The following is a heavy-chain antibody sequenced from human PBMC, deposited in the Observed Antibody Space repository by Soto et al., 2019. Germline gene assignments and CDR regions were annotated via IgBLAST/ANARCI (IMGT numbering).Heavy chain of an antibody. D-gene: IGHD3-16*01. CDR2: MNPGSGDT. J-gene: IGHJ5*02. V-gene: IGHV1-8*01. CDR1: GYSFTNND. CDR3: ARMATFGSLNWFDP. Sequence: ASVKVSCKASGYSFTNNDVTWVRQATGQGPEWMGWMNPGSGDTGYAQKFQGRVTMTRDISIATAYMELSSLRSDDTAIYYCARMATFGSLNWFDPWGQGTLVTVSS.